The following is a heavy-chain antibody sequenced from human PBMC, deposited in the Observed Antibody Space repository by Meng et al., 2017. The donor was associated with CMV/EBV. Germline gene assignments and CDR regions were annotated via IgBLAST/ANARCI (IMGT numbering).Heavy chain of an antibody. CDR2: INHSGRP. D-gene: IGHD3-10*01. J-gene: IGHJ5*02. V-gene: IGHV4-34*01. Sequence: SEILSPTCDLHGGSFSGFYWSWFRQLPGKGLEWFGEINHSGRPNNNPSLKSRVTISVDTSKNQHSLKLGSVTAADTAVYYCARRGSGSYWGYNWFDPWGQGTLVTVSS. CDR3: ARRGSGSYWGYNWFDP. CDR1: GGSFSGFY.